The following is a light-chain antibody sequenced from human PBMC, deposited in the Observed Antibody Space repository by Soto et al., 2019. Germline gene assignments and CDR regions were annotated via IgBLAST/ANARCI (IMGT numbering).Light chain of an antibody. CDR3: MQTLQSWT. J-gene: IGKJ1*01. V-gene: IGKV2-28*01. CDR1: QSLLHSNGYNY. CDR2: LGS. Sequence: DIVMTQSPLSLPVTPGEPASISCRSSQSLLHSNGYNYLDWYLQKPGQSPQLLIYLGSNRASGVPDRFSGSGSGTDFTLKISRVEAEDVGVYYCMQTLQSWTFGQGTQVDI.